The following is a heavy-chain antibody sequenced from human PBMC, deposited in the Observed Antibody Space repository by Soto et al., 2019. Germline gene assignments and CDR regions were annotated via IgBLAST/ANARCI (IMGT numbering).Heavy chain of an antibody. Sequence: GGSLRLSCAASGFTFSSYGMHWVRQAPGKGLEWVAVISYDGSNKYYADSVKGRFTISRDNSKNTLYLQMNSLRAEDTAVYYCAKDYYPGYSSGWYYYYYGMDARGQGNTVTVSS. J-gene: IGHJ6*02. CDR1: GFTFSSYG. CDR3: AKDYYPGYSSGWYYYYYGMDA. D-gene: IGHD6-19*01. CDR2: ISYDGSNK. V-gene: IGHV3-30*18.